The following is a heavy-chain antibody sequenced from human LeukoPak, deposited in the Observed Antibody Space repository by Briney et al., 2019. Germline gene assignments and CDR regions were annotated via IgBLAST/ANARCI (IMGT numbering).Heavy chain of an antibody. J-gene: IGHJ4*02. CDR1: GFTFSRFW. CDR2: INPSGNTF. V-gene: IGHV3-48*01. CDR3: ARDRFGYGGNSDY. D-gene: IGHD4-23*01. Sequence: GGSLRLSCAASGFTFSRFWMNWVRQAPGKGLEWVSNINPSGNTFYYADSVKGRFTISRDNSKNTLYLQMNSLRAEDTAVYYCARDRFGYGGNSDYWGQGTLVTVSS.